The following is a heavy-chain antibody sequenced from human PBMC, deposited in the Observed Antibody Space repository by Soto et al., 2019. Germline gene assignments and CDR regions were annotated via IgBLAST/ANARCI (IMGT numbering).Heavy chain of an antibody. CDR1: GYSYRIYA. Sequence: QIQLVQSGAEVKKPGASVRVSCKTSGYSYRIYAITWVRQAPGQGLEWMGWISTYNHDTRYAQRFQGRLSMATDTSTSTAYMELRRLTSDDTAVYYCARDPSNTSGEKLYLDYWGQGTLVTVSS. J-gene: IGHJ4*02. D-gene: IGHD3-22*01. CDR3: ARDPSNTSGEKLYLDY. CDR2: ISTYNHDT. V-gene: IGHV1-18*01.